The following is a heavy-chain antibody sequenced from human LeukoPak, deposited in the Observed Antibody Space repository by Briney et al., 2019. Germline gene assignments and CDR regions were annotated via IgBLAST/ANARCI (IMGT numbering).Heavy chain of an antibody. D-gene: IGHD6-13*01. CDR2: IRSKAYGGTT. V-gene: IGHV3-49*03. Sequence: GGSLRLSCTASGFTFGDYAVSWFRQAPGKGLEWVAFIRSKAYGGTTEYAASVKGRFTLSRDDSKSIAHLLLNSLKTEDTAVYYCSRTGIPGTGIWDYWGQGTLVTVSS. CDR3: SRTGIPGTGIWDY. J-gene: IGHJ4*02. CDR1: GFTFGDYA.